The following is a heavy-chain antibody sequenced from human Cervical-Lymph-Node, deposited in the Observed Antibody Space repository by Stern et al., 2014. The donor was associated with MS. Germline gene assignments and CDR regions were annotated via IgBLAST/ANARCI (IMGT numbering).Heavy chain of an antibody. CDR3: ARVQILSYSMDV. CDR2: IFSNDEE. J-gene: IGHJ6*02. CDR1: GFSLSNVRMS. D-gene: IGHD2-8*02. V-gene: IGHV2-26*01. Sequence: QVTLRESGPVLVKPTETLTLTCNVSGFSLSNVRMSVSWIRQPPGKALEWLAHIFSNDEESYSTSLRSRLTISKDTSKSQVVLTMTNMDPVDTATYYCARVQILSYSMDVWGQGTTVTVSS.